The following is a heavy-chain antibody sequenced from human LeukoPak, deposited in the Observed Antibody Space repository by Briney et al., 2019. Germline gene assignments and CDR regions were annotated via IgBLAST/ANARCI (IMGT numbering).Heavy chain of an antibody. CDR3: AKETPWYYDFWSGPDAFDI. CDR1: GFTFSSYG. Sequence: PGGSLRLSCAASGFTFSSYGMHWVRQAPGKGLEWVAFIRYDGSNKYYADSVKGRFTISRDNSKNTLYLQMNSLRAEDTAVYYCAKETPWYYDFWSGPDAFDIWGQGTMVTVSS. CDR2: IRYDGSNK. D-gene: IGHD3-3*01. V-gene: IGHV3-30*02. J-gene: IGHJ3*02.